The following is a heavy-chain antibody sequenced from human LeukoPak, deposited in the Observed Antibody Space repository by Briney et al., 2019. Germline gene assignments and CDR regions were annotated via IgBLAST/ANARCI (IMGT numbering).Heavy chain of an antibody. J-gene: IGHJ3*02. CDR1: GYTFTGYY. D-gene: IGHD3-3*01. Sequence: ASVKVSCKASGYTFTGYYMHWVRQAPRQGLEWMGWINPNSGGTNYAQKFQGRVTMTRDTSISTAYMELSRLRSDDTAVYYCARDPRITIFGVAPDDAFDIWGQGTMVTVSS. V-gene: IGHV1-2*02. CDR3: ARDPRITIFGVAPDDAFDI. CDR2: INPNSGGT.